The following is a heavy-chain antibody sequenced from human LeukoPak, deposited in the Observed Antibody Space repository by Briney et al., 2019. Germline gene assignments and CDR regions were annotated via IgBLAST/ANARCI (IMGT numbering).Heavy chain of an antibody. D-gene: IGHD3-3*01. V-gene: IGHV1-2*02. CDR2: INPNNGDT. CDR1: GYTFTGYY. J-gene: IGHJ4*02. CDR3: ARWRGYYSFDY. Sequence: GASVTVSCKASGYTFTGYYIHWVRQAPGQALEWMGWINPNNGDTKYAQNFQGRVTMTRDTSISTAYMELSRLTSDDTAVYYCARWRGYYSFDYWGQGTLVTVSS.